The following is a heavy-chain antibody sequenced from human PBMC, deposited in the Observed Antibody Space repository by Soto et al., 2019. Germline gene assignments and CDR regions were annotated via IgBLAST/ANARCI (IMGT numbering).Heavy chain of an antibody. Sequence: QVHLVQSGAEVKRPGSSVKVSCKASGGTFGNYAISWVRQAPGQGLEWMAGIMPVFGTVHYAQKFQGRLTIPADKYTSTAYMALSSLRSEDTGVYYCARVSVPGIYGEDVWGQGTTVTVTS. D-gene: IGHD2-2*01. CDR3: ARVSVPGIYGEDV. CDR1: GGTFGNYA. J-gene: IGHJ6*02. CDR2: IMPVFGTV. V-gene: IGHV1-69*06.